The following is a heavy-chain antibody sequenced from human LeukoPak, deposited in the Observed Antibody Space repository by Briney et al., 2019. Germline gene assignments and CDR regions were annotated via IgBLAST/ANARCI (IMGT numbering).Heavy chain of an antibody. CDR1: GFTFSSKY. D-gene: IGHD1-26*01. J-gene: IGHJ4*02. Sequence: GGSLRLSCAASGFTFSSKYMSWVRQAPGKGVEWVSVIYSGGATYYADSVKGRFTISRDNSKNTLFLQMNSLKVEDTAVYYCASGTKWELLLNCWGQGTLVTVSS. CDR3: ASGTKWELLLNC. V-gene: IGHV3-53*01. CDR2: IYSGGAT.